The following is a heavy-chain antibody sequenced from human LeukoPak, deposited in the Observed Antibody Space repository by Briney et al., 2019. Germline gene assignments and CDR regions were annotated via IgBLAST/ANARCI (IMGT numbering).Heavy chain of an antibody. Sequence: GGSLRLSCAASGFTFSRYWMSWVRQAPGKGLEWVANIKEDGSVKYYVESVKGRFTISRDNAKNSLYLQMNSLRAEDTAVYYCAASITMFDYWGQGTPVTVSS. V-gene: IGHV3-7*02. CDR2: IKEDGSVK. CDR3: AASITMFDY. D-gene: IGHD3-10*01. J-gene: IGHJ4*02. CDR1: GFTFSRYW.